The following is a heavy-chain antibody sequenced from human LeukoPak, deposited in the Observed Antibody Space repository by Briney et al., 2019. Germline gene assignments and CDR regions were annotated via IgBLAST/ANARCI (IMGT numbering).Heavy chain of an antibody. CDR3: AADYGDYVSPSD. D-gene: IGHD4-17*01. Sequence: PGGSLRLSCAASGFNFRDSAMHWVRQPPGKGLEGAAVSSYDGTNKYYADSVNGRFTISRDNSKNTLFLQMNNLRLEDTAVYYCAADYGDYVSPSDWGQGSLVTVSS. CDR1: GFNFRDSA. J-gene: IGHJ4*02. V-gene: IGHV3-30*04. CDR2: SSYDGTNK.